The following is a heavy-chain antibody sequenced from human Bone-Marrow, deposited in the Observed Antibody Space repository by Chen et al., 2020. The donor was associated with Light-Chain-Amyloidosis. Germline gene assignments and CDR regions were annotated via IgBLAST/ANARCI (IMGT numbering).Heavy chain of an antibody. CDR2: INAGNGNT. CDR1: GYTFTTYA. J-gene: IGHJ4*02. D-gene: IGHD6-13*01. CDR3: ARDWAAAGPDY. Sequence: QVQLVQSGAEVKKPGASVKVSCKASGYTFTTYAMHWVRQAPGQSLEWMGWINAGNGNTKYSQKFQDGVTITRDTSASTAYMELSSLRSEDTAVYYCARDWAAAGPDYWGQGTLVTVSS. V-gene: IGHV1-3*01.